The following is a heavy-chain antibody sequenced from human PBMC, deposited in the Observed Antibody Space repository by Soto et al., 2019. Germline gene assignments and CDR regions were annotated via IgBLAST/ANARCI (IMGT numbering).Heavy chain of an antibody. V-gene: IGHV1-18*01. D-gene: IGHD3-22*01. CDR1: GYTFTRHG. J-gene: IGHJ4*02. CDR2: ISGYNGIT. Sequence: GASVKVSCKASGYTFTRHGISWVRQAPGQGLEWMGWISGYNGITNYAQKLQGRVTMTTDTSTSTAYMELRSLRSDDTAVYYCARDGGYYYDSSGYYCDYWGQGTLVTVSS. CDR3: ARDGGYYYDSSGYYCDY.